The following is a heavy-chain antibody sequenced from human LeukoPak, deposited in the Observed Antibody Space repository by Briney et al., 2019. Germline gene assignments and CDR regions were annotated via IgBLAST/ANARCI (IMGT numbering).Heavy chain of an antibody. CDR3: AIQSYGYFDY. CDR2: IYYSGST. V-gene: IGHV4-59*08. Sequence: TSETLSLTCTVSGGSISSYYWSWIRQPPGKGLEWIGYIYYSGSTNYNPSLKSRVTISVDTSKNQFSLKLSSVTAADTAVYYCAIQSYGYFDYWGQGTLVTVSS. CDR1: GGSISSYY. J-gene: IGHJ4*02. D-gene: IGHD5-18*01.